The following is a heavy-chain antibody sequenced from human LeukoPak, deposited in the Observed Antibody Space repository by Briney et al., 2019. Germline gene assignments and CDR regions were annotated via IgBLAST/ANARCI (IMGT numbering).Heavy chain of an antibody. CDR3: ARVGDYALKD. Sequence: PSETLSLTCTVSGGSISSYYWSWIRRPAGKGLEWIGRIYTSGSTNYNPSLKSRVTMSVDTSKNQCTLKLSSVTAADTAVYYCARVGDYALKDWGQGTLVTVSS. V-gene: IGHV4-4*07. CDR2: IYTSGST. J-gene: IGHJ4*02. CDR1: GGSISSYY. D-gene: IGHD3-16*01.